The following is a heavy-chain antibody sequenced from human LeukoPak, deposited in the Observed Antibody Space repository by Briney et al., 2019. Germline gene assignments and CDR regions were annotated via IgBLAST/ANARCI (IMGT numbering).Heavy chain of an antibody. J-gene: IGHJ4*02. CDR1: GFTLSTYW. Sequence: PGGSLRLSCAASGFTLSTYWMHWVRQAPGKGLEWVAVIWYDGSNKYYADSVKGRFTISRDNSKNTLYLQMNSLRAEDTAVYYCARDTGPIDYWGQGTLVTVSS. CDR2: IWYDGSNK. V-gene: IGHV3-33*08. CDR3: ARDTGPIDY. D-gene: IGHD2-8*02.